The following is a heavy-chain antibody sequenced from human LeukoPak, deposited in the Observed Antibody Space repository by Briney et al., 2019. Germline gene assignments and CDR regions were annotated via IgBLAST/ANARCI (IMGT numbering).Heavy chain of an antibody. J-gene: IGHJ6*03. V-gene: IGHV1-2*02. CDR1: GYTFTGYY. CDR2: INPNSGGT. CDR3: ARDGAGTTILYYYYYMDV. Sequence: ASVKVSCKASGYTFTGYYMHWVRQAPGQGLEWMGWINPNSGGTNYAQKFQGRVTMTRDTSISTAYMELSRLRSDDTAVYYCARDGAGTTILYYYYYMDVWGKGTTVTVSS. D-gene: IGHD1-7*01.